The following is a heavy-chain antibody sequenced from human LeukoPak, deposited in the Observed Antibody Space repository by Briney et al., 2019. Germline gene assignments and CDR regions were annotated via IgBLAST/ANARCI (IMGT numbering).Heavy chain of an antibody. V-gene: IGHV4-34*01. CDR2: INHSGST. Sequence: SETLSLTCAVYGGSFGGYYWSWIRQPPGKGLEWIGEINHSGSTNYNPSLKSRATISVDTSKNQFSLKLSSVTAADTAVYYCAREGPSRFDPWGQGTLVTVSS. CDR3: AREGPSRFDP. D-gene: IGHD2-2*01. CDR1: GGSFGGYY. J-gene: IGHJ5*02.